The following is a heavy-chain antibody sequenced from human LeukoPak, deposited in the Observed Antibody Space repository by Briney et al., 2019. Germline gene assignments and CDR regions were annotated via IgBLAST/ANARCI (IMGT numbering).Heavy chain of an antibody. V-gene: IGHV1-69*06. D-gene: IGHD3-22*01. J-gene: IGHJ4*02. CDR2: IIPIFGTA. Sequence: ASVKVSCKASGGTFSSYAISWVRQAPGQGLEWMGGIIPIFGTANYAQKFQGRVTITADKSTSTAYMELSSLRPDDTAVYYCARDYYYDSSGYSPFDFWGQGTLVTVSS. CDR3: ARDYYYDSSGYSPFDF. CDR1: GGTFSSYA.